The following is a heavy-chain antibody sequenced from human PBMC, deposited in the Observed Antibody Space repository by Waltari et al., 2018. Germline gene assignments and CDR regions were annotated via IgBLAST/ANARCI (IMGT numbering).Heavy chain of an antibody. D-gene: IGHD6-19*01. CDR3: ARDSGWGHMEY. CDR2: IARDGSVK. J-gene: IGHJ4*02. V-gene: IGHV3-7*01. Sequence: EVQLAESGGGLVQSGGSLRLSCAASGFTFSNYWMTWVRQGPGKGLEWVANIARDGSVKHYVDSVRGRFTIIGDNAKNSWYLQINSLRAEDTAVYYCARDSGWGHMEYWGQGTLVTVSS. CDR1: GFTFSNYW.